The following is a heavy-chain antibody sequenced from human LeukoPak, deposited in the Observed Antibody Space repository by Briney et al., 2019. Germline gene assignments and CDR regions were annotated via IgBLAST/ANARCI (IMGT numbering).Heavy chain of an antibody. CDR3: ARNNGMDV. CDR2: VNRDGSET. Sequence: GGSLRLSCAASGFVLSSHWMTWVRQVPGRGPEWVANVNRDGSETYYLDSVKGRFTISKDNAKNSLYLQMNSLRAEDTALYHCARNNGMDVWGQGTTVIVSS. J-gene: IGHJ6*02. CDR1: GFVLSSHW. V-gene: IGHV3-7*03.